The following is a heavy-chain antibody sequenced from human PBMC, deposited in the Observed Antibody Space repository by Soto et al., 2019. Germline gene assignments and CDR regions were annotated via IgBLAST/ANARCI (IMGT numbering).Heavy chain of an antibody. Sequence: SETLSLTCTVSGGSISSYYWSWIRQPPGKGLEWIGYIYYSGSTNYNPSLKSRVTISVDTSKNQFSLKLSSVTAADTAVYYCARGAQIFGVVTLDDWGKGTLVTVAS. V-gene: IGHV4-59*01. CDR3: ARGAQIFGVVTLDD. D-gene: IGHD3-3*01. CDR1: GGSISSYY. CDR2: IYYSGST. J-gene: IGHJ4*02.